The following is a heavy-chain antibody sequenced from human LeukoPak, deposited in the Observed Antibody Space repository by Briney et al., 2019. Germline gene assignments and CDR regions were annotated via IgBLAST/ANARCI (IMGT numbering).Heavy chain of an antibody. Sequence: ASVKVSCKASGYTFTGYYIHWVRQAPGQGLEWMGWINPKSGGTNYAQKFQGRVTVTRDTSISTAYMELNGLRSDDTAVYYCVRVLYYYYGMDVWGQGTTVTVSS. CDR3: VRVLYYYYGMDV. V-gene: IGHV1-2*02. CDR2: INPKSGGT. J-gene: IGHJ6*02. CDR1: GYTFTGYY.